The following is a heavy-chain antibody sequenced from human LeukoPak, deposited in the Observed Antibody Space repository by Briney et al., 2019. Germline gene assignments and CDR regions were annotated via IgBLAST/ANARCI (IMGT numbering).Heavy chain of an antibody. CDR3: ARDLFVTRIAAAINGAEYFQH. CDR2: INTNTGNP. CDR1: GYTFTSYA. Sequence: GASVKVSCEASGYTFTSYAMNWVRQAPGQGLEWMGWINTNTGNPTYAQGFTGRFVFSLDTSVSTAYLQIRSLKAEDTAVYYCARDLFVTRIAAAINGAEYFQHWGQGTLVTVSS. J-gene: IGHJ1*01. V-gene: IGHV7-4-1*01. D-gene: IGHD6-13*01.